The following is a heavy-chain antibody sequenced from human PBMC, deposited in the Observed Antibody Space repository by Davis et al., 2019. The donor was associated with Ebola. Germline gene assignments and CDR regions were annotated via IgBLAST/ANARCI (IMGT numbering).Heavy chain of an antibody. J-gene: IGHJ4*02. CDR3: ALPSGSYCSGCSCYSRPDDY. V-gene: IGHV1-2*06. CDR1: GYTFTGYY. D-gene: IGHD2-15*01. CDR2: INPNSGGT. Sequence: ASVKVSCKASGYTFTGYYMHWVRQAPGQGLEWMGRINPNSGGTNYAQKFQGRVTMTRDTSISTAYMELSRLRSDDTAVYYCALPSGSYCSGCSCYSRPDDYWGQGTLVTVSS.